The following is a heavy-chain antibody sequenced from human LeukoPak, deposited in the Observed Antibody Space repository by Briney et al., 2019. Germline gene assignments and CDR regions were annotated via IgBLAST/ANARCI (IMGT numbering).Heavy chain of an antibody. CDR2: IYYSGST. D-gene: IGHD5-18*01. CDR3: ARDPGGYRYGPFDY. J-gene: IGHJ4*02. CDR1: GGSISSYY. V-gene: IGHV4-59*01. Sequence: SETLSLTCTVSGGSISSYYWSWIRQPPGKGLEWIGYIYYSGSTNYNPSLKSRVTISVDTSKNQFSLKLSSVTAAGTAVYYCARDPGGYRYGPFDYWGQGTLVTVSS.